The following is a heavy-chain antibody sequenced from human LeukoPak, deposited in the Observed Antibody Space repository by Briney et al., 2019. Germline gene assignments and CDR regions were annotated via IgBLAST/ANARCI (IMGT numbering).Heavy chain of an antibody. V-gene: IGHV3-21*01. D-gene: IGHD3-9*01. CDR3: PRGVRDILSGYYTDYYFYYMDV. Sequence: GGSLRLSCAASGFTFSTYSMNWVRQAPGKGLEWVSSISSSSSYIYYADSVKGRFTISRDNAKNSVYLQMNSLRAEDTAVYYCPRGVRDILSGYYTDYYFYYMDVWGKGTTVTVSS. CDR2: ISSSSSYI. CDR1: GFTFSTYS. J-gene: IGHJ6*03.